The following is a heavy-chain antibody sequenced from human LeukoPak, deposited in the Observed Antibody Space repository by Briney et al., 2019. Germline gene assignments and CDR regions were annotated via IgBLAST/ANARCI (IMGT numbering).Heavy chain of an antibody. CDR3: ARATYDSSAVDSFDI. D-gene: IGHD3-22*01. Sequence: GGSLRHSCAVCGLTFRDYFMRWLGQARGKRLEWVAYTNTAGTTLYSPDSMKGRFTISSHNTKNSLYLQMNTLRAEDTAVYYCARATYDSSAVDSFDIWGQATMVTVS. CDR2: TNTAGTTL. V-gene: IGHV3-11*01. CDR1: GLTFRDYF. J-gene: IGHJ3*02.